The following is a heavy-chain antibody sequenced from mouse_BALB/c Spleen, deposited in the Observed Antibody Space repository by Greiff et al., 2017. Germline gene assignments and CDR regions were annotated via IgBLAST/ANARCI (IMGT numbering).Heavy chain of an antibody. J-gene: IGHJ2*01. CDR3: ARSGDGYSYFDY. CDR1: GYSITSDYA. V-gene: IGHV3-2*02. Sequence: EVKLQESGPGLVKPSQSLSLTCTVTGYSITSDYAWNWIRQFPGNRLEWMGYISYSGSTSYNPSLKSRISITRDTSKNQFFLQLNSVTTEDTATYYCARSGDGYSYFDYWGQGTTLTVSS. D-gene: IGHD2-3*01. CDR2: ISYSGST.